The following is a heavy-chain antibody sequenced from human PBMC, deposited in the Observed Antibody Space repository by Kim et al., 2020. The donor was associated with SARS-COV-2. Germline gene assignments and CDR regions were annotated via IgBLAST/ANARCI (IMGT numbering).Heavy chain of an antibody. CDR2: FYYSGST. J-gene: IGHJ3*02. D-gene: IGHD3-22*01. CDR3: AREGYYDSSGYYHHDACDI. V-gene: IGHV4-59*01. Sequence: SETLSLTCTVSGGSISSYYWSWIRQPQGKGLEWIGYFYYSGSTNYNPSLKSRVSISVDTSKNQLSLKLSSVTAADTAVYYCAREGYYDSSGYYHHDACDIWGQGTMVTVSS. CDR1: GGSISSYY.